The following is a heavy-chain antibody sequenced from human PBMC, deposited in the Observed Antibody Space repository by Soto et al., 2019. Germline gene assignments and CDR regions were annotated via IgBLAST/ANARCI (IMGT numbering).Heavy chain of an antibody. D-gene: IGHD3-22*01. CDR1: GFTFSSYG. CDR3: ERDRCYYDSSGYYRPDGYVDL. J-gene: IGHJ2*01. CDR2: IWYDGSNK. Sequence: QVQLVESGGGVVQPGRSLRLSCAASGFTFSSYGMHWVRQAPGKGLEWVAVIWYDGSNKYYADSVKGRFTISRDNSKYARYLQLNSLGSDEMAVYYCERDRCYYDSSGYYRPDGYVDLWGRGTLVSVSS. V-gene: IGHV3-33*01.